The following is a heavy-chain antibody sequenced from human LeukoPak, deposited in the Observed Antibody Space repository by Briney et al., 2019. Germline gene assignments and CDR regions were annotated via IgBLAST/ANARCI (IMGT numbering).Heavy chain of an antibody. Sequence: GGSLRLSCAASGFTFSSYSMNWVRQAPGKRLEWVSSISSSSYIYYADSVKGRFTISRDNAKNSLYLQMNSLRAEDTAVYYCARTVGYLDAFDIWGQGTMVTVSS. CDR3: ARTVGYLDAFDI. J-gene: IGHJ3*02. D-gene: IGHD3-16*02. CDR2: ISSSSYI. CDR1: GFTFSSYS. V-gene: IGHV3-21*01.